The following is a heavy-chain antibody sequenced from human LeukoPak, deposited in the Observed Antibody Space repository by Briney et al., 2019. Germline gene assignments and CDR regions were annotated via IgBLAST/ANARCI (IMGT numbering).Heavy chain of an antibody. J-gene: IGHJ4*02. D-gene: IGHD3-22*01. CDR1: GYTFTSYD. V-gene: IGHV1-8*01. CDR3: ARVGYDSSGYYFDY. CDR2: MNPNSGNT. Sequence: ASVKVSCKASGYTFTSYDINWVRQATGQGLEWMGWMNPNSGNTGYAQKFQGRVTMTRNTSISTAYMELSSLRSEDMAVYYCARVGYDSSGYYFDYWGQGTLVTVSS.